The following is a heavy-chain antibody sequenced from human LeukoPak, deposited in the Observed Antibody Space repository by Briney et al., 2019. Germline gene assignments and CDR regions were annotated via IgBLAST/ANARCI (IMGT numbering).Heavy chain of an antibody. CDR3: ARGRYYGSGSYLKYGMDV. D-gene: IGHD3-10*01. CDR1: GCSFTSYW. Sequence: GESLKISCKGSGCSFTSYWIGWVRRMPGKGLEWMGIISPGDSDTRYSSSFQGQVTISADKSISTAYLQWSSLKASDTAMYYCARGRYYGSGSYLKYGMDVWGKGTTVTVSS. V-gene: IGHV5-51*01. CDR2: ISPGDSDT. J-gene: IGHJ6*04.